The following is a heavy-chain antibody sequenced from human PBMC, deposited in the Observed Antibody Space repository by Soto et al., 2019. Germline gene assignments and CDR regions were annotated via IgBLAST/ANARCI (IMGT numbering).Heavy chain of an antibody. V-gene: IGHV3-30-3*01. D-gene: IGHD6-19*01. J-gene: IGHJ4*02. Sequence: QVQLVESGGGVVQPGRSLRLSCAASGFTFSSYAMHWVRQAPGKGLEWVAVISYDGSNKYYADSVKGRVTISRDNSKNTLYLQMNSLRAEDTAVYYCARDSSGWYFDYWGQGTLVTVSS. CDR1: GFTFSSYA. CDR2: ISYDGSNK. CDR3: ARDSSGWYFDY.